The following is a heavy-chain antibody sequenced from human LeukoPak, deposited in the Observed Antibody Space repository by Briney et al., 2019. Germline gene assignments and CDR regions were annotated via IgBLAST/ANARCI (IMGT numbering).Heavy chain of an antibody. CDR2: ISRTSGNI. D-gene: IGHD6-13*01. V-gene: IGHV3-48*01. CDR1: GFTFSSYS. CDR3: ATDSSSLYEVEY. J-gene: IGHJ4*02. Sequence: GGSLRLSCAASGFTFSSYSMNWVRQAPGKGLEWVSYISRTSGNIYYADSVKGRFTISRDSAKNSMYLQMNSLKAEDTAVYYCATDSSSLYEVEYWGRGTLVTVSS.